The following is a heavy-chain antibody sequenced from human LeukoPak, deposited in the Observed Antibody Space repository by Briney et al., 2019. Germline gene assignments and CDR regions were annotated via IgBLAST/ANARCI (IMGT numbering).Heavy chain of an antibody. D-gene: IGHD4-17*01. J-gene: IGHJ4*02. CDR1: GFTFSIYA. CDR2: ISDSGGNT. V-gene: IGHV3-23*01. Sequence: PGGSLRLSCAASGFTFSIYAMSWVRQAPGKGLEWVSRISDSGGNTYYADSVKGRFTISRDNSKNTLFLQMSSLRVDDTAVYYCAKLSTTATTYWGQGILVTVSS. CDR3: AKLSTTATTY.